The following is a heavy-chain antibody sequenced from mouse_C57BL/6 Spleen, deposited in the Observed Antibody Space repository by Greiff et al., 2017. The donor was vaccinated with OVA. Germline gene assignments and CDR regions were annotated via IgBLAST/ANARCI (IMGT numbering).Heavy chain of an antibody. CDR2: INPSSGYT. CDR1: GYTFTSYT. J-gene: IGHJ4*01. D-gene: IGHD2-3*01. Sequence: QVQLQQSGAELARPGASVKMSCKASGYTFTSYTMHWVKQRPGQGLEWIGYINPSSGYTKYNQKFKDKATLTADTSSTTAYMQLSSLTSEDSAVYYCAGYGGGDGYFLAMDYWGQGTSVTVAS. CDR3: AGYGGGDGYFLAMDY. V-gene: IGHV1-4*01.